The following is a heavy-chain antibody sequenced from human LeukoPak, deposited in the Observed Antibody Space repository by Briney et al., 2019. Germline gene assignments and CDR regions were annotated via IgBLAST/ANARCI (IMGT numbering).Heavy chain of an antibody. CDR1: ELTFTTYA. CDR2: LSFDGSNN. V-gene: IGHV3-30*04. Sequence: GGPLRLSCTASELTFTTYAMHWVRQAQGKGLEWGAVLSFDGSNNFYADSVRGRFTVSRDISKNTLFLQMDSLRVEDTAVYYCAKDGYCGSASCYGWFDPWGPGTLVTVSS. J-gene: IGHJ5*02. D-gene: IGHD2-2*03. CDR3: AKDGYCGSASCYGWFDP.